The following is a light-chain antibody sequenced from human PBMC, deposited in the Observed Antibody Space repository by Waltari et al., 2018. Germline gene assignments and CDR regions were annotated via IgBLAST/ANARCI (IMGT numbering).Light chain of an antibody. V-gene: IGKV4-1*01. CDR2: WAS. CDR3: QQYYNTPYT. J-gene: IGKJ2*01. Sequence: DIVMTQSPDSLAVSLGERATINCKSSQSVLYSSNNKDYLAWYKQKPGQPPKLLIYWASTRECGVPDRFSGSGSGTDFSLTISSLQAEDVAVYYCQQYYNTPYTFGQGTKLEIK. CDR1: QSVLYSSNNKDY.